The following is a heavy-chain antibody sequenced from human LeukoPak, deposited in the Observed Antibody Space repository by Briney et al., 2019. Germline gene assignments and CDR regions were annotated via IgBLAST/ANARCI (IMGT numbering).Heavy chain of an antibody. D-gene: IGHD4-17*01. CDR2: ITGSRGTT. V-gene: IGHV3-23*01. J-gene: IGHJ4*01. CDR3: VEGPLTVMSYFHH. CDR1: GFLLSSYG. Sequence: GGSLRLSCAASGFLLSSYGMTWVRQAPGEGLECVSFITGSRGTTYYADSVKGRFSISRDNSKNTLFLEMNSLRVEDTAVYYCVEGPLTVMSYFHHWGRGTLVTVSS.